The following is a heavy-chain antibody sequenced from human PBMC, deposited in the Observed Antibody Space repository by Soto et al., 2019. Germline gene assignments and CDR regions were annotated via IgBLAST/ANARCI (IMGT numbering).Heavy chain of an antibody. D-gene: IGHD3-9*01. CDR2: MSYDGRHK. CDR3: AKSGAENYDILTGYYS. Sequence: QVQLVESGGGVVKPGRSLRLSCAASGFSFSNYGMHWVRQAPGKGLEWVAMMSYDGRHKVHADSVKGRFTVSRDNSKITLFLQMIRLGVAGTAVYYWAKSGAENYDILTGYYSWGQGTLVTVSS. V-gene: IGHV3-30*18. J-gene: IGHJ4*02. CDR1: GFSFSNYG.